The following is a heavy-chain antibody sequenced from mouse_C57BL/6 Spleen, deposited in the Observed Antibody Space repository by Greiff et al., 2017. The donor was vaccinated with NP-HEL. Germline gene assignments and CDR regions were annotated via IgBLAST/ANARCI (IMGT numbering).Heavy chain of an antibody. J-gene: IGHJ1*03. D-gene: IGHD1-1*01. V-gene: IGHV1-69*01. Sequence: QVQLQQPGAELVMPGASVKLSCKASCYTFTSYWMHWVKQRPGQGLEWIGEIDPSDSYTNYNQKFKGKSTLTVDKSSSTAYMQLSSLTSEDSAVYYCARSYYGSSSYWYFDVWGTGTTVTVSS. CDR2: IDPSDSYT. CDR3: ARSYYGSSSYWYFDV. CDR1: CYTFTSYW.